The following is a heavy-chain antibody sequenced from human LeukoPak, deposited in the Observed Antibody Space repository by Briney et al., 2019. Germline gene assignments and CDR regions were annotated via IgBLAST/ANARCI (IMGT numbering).Heavy chain of an antibody. D-gene: IGHD6-13*01. CDR3: AKDQGYSSSWYSFDY. V-gene: IGHV3-23*01. CDR1: GFTFRSYG. J-gene: IGHJ4*02. CDR2: ISGSGGST. Sequence: GGSLRLSCAASGFTFRSYGMSWVRQAPGKGLEWVSAISGSGGSTYYADSVKGRFTISRDNSKNTLYLQMNSLRAEDTAVYYCAKDQGYSSSWYSFDYWGQGTLVTVSS.